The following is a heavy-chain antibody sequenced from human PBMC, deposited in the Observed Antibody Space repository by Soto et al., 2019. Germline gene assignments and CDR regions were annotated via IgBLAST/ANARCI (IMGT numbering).Heavy chain of an antibody. J-gene: IGHJ5*02. V-gene: IGHV1-3*01. D-gene: IGHD2-15*01. CDR2: INAGNGNT. Sequence: QVQLVQSGAEVKKPGASVKVSCKASGYTFTSYAMHWVRQAPGQRLEWMGWINAGNGNTKYSQKFQGRVTITRDTSASTAYMELSSLRSEDTAVYYCARDRGVEYCSGGSCQTNNWFDPWGQGTLVTVSS. CDR1: GYTFTSYA. CDR3: ARDRGVEYCSGGSCQTNNWFDP.